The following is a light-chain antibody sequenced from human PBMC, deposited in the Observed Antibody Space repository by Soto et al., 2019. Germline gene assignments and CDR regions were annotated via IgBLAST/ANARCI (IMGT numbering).Light chain of an antibody. Sequence: DIQMTQSPSTLSASVGDRVTITCRASQRISSWLAWYQQKPGKAPKLLIYKKYNLESGVPSRFSGSVSGTEFSLTISSLQPDDFATYYSQQYKSFSLTFGGGTRVEVK. CDR1: QRISSW. CDR3: QQYKSFSLT. V-gene: IGKV1-5*03. CDR2: KKY. J-gene: IGKJ4*01.